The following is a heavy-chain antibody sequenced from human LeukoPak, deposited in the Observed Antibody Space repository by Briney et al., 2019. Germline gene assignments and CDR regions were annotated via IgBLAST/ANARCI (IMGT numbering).Heavy chain of an antibody. CDR1: GFTFSNYA. V-gene: IGHV3-23*01. CDR3: AKSGYSRFDY. J-gene: IGHJ4*02. Sequence: PGGSLRLSCAASGFTFSNYAMSWVRQAPGKGREWVSTISGSGGSTYYADSVKGRFTISRDNSKSTLYLQINSLRAEDTAVYYCAKSGYSRFDYWGQGTLVTVSS. D-gene: IGHD5-24*01. CDR2: ISGSGGST.